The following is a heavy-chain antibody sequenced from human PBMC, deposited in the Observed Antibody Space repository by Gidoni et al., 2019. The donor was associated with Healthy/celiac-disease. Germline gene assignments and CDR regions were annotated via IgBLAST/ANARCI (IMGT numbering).Heavy chain of an antibody. Sequence: QVQLVESGGGLVKPGGSLSLSCAASGFTFSDYYMSWIRQAQGKGLEWVSYIISSGSTIYYADSVKGRFTITRDNAKNSLYLQMNSLRAEDTAVYYCARDSHRDGYNEVYWFDPWGQGTLVTVSS. CDR2: IISSGSTI. J-gene: IGHJ5*02. CDR3: ARDSHRDGYNEVYWFDP. CDR1: GFTFSDYY. V-gene: IGHV3-11*01. D-gene: IGHD5-12*01.